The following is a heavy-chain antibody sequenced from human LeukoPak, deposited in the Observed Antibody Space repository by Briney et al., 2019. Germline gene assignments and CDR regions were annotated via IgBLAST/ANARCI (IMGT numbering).Heavy chain of an antibody. J-gene: IGHJ4*02. CDR1: GGSISSGRYY. Sequence: PSETLSLTCNVSGGSISSGRYYWSWIRQPPGKGLEWIGYIYYSGSTNYKPSLKSRVTISVETSKNQFSLKLRSVTAADTAVYYCARVTGYMIEDYFDYWGQGTLVTVSS. D-gene: IGHD3-22*01. V-gene: IGHV4-61*01. CDR2: IYYSGST. CDR3: ARVTGYMIEDYFDY.